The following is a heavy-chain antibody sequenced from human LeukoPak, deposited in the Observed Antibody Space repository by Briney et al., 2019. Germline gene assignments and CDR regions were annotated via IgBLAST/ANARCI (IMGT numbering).Heavy chain of an antibody. J-gene: IGHJ4*02. D-gene: IGHD1-26*01. V-gene: IGHV3-74*01. CDR2: ITSDGSST. Sequence: PGGSLRLSCAASGFTFSSYSMNWVRQAPGKGLEWVSRITSDGSSTSHADSVKGRFTISRDNAKNTLYLQMNSLRAEDTAVYYCSRGVGATDSWGQGTLVTVSS. CDR3: SRGVGATDS. CDR1: GFTFSSYS.